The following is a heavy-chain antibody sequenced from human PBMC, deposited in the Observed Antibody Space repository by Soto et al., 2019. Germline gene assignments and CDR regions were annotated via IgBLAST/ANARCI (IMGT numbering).Heavy chain of an antibody. V-gene: IGHV3-30*18. D-gene: IGHD3-10*01. Sequence: GGSLTLSCAASGFTFSSYGMHWVRQAPGTGLEWVGIISYDGSLKYYADSVKGRFTISRDNSKSALYLQMNSLRPEDTAVYYCAKDFKVSGSYYGSLNYYYGMDVWGQGTTVTVSS. CDR1: GFTFSSYG. CDR2: ISYDGSLK. J-gene: IGHJ6*01. CDR3: AKDFKVSGSYYGSLNYYYGMDV.